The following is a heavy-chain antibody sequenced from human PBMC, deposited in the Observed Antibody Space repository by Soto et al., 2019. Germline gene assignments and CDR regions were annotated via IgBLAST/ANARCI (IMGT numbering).Heavy chain of an antibody. CDR3: AKERVPVVFAMIVVHYWYFDL. Sequence: EVQLLESGGGLVQPGGSLRLSCAASGFTFSSYAMSWVRQAPGKGLEWVSAISGSGGSTYYADSVKGLFTISRDNSKNSLYLQMNSLRAEDTAVYYCAKERVPVVFAMIVVHYWYFDLWGRGTLVTVSS. V-gene: IGHV3-23*01. CDR1: GFTFSSYA. CDR2: ISGSGGST. J-gene: IGHJ2*01. D-gene: IGHD3-22*01.